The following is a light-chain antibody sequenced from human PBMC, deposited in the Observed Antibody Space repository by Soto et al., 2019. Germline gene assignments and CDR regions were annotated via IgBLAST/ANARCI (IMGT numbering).Light chain of an antibody. Sequence: EIVLTQSPGTLSLSPGERATLSCRASQSVTTSYLAWYQQKPGQAPRLLIYGASNRATGIPARFSGSGSGTDFTLTISNLEPEDFAVYYCQQRTKWITFGQGTRLEIK. CDR2: GAS. CDR1: QSVTTSY. J-gene: IGKJ5*01. V-gene: IGKV3-11*01. CDR3: QQRTKWIT.